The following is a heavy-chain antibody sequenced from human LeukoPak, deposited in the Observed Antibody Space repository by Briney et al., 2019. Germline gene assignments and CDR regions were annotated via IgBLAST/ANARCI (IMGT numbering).Heavy chain of an antibody. CDR3: AKDRGYCSGGSCPELRYYYYYYGMDV. V-gene: IGHV3-30*18. D-gene: IGHD2-15*01. CDR1: GFTFSSYG. Sequence: PGRSLRLSCAASGFTFSSYGMHWVRQAPGKGLGWVAVISYDGSNQYYADSVKGRFTISRDNSKNTLYLQMNSLRAEDTAVYYCAKDRGYCSGGSCPELRYYYYYYGMDVWGKGTTVTVSS. J-gene: IGHJ6*04. CDR2: ISYDGSNQ.